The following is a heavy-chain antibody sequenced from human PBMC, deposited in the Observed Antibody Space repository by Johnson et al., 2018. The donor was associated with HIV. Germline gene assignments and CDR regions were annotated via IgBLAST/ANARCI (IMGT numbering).Heavy chain of an antibody. V-gene: IGHV3-20*04. Sequence: VQLVESGGGVVQPGRSLRLSCAASGFTFSSYAMHWVRQAPGKGLEWVSGINWNVGSTGYADSVKGRFTISRDNAKNSLYLEMNSLRAEDTALYYCARQHNYDSSGQGGGLDIWGQGTMVTVSS. CDR2: INWNVGST. D-gene: IGHD3-22*01. CDR1: GFTFSSYA. CDR3: ARQHNYDSSGQGGGLDI. J-gene: IGHJ3*02.